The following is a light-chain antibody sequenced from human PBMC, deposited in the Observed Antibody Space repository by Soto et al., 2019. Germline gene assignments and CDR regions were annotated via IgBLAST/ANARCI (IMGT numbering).Light chain of an antibody. Sequence: DIQMTQSPSSLSASVGDRVTISCRASQTISTFLNWYQQKPGTAPRLLIYRASSVKSGVPPRFSGSGSGTDFTLTISSLQPEDFATYYCQQRETFGPGTKVDIK. CDR2: RAS. V-gene: IGKV1-39*01. CDR1: QTISTF. CDR3: QQRET. J-gene: IGKJ3*01.